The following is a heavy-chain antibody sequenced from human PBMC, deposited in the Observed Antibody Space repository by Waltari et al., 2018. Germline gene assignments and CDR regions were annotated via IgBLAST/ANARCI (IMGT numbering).Heavy chain of an antibody. CDR2: IIPILGIA. J-gene: IGHJ4*02. Sequence: QVQLVQSGAEVKKPGSSVKVSCKASGGSFSSYTTRWVRQAPGQGLEWMGRIIPILGIANYAQKFQGRVTITADKSTSTAYMELSSLRSEDTAVYYCARESPDLDYWGQGTLVTVSS. CDR1: GGSFSSYT. CDR3: ARESPDLDY. V-gene: IGHV1-69*02. D-gene: IGHD3-10*01.